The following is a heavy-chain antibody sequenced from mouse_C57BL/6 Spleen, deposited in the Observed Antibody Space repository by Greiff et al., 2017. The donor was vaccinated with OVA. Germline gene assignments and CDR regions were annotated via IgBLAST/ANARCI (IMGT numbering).Heavy chain of an antibody. Sequence: EVQRVESGGGLVKPGGSLKLSCAASGFTFSSYAMSWVRQTPEKRLEWVATISDGGSYTYYPDNVKGRFTISRDNAKNNLYLQMSHLKSEDTAMYYCAREGDDYDVRIAYWGQGTLVTVSA. CDR2: ISDGGSYT. D-gene: IGHD2-4*01. J-gene: IGHJ3*01. V-gene: IGHV5-4*01. CDR1: GFTFSSYA. CDR3: AREGDDYDVRIAY.